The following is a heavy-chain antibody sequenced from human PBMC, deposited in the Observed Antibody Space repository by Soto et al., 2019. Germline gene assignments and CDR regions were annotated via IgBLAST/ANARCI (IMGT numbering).Heavy chain of an antibody. Sequence: GASVKVSCKASGYAFSSNYIHWVRQASGQGLEWMGVINPSNGRTTYAQNFQDRVTMTRDTSTSTVYLELRSLSSDDTAVYYCARRGSDYWG. D-gene: IGHD3-16*01. J-gene: IGHJ4*01. CDR1: GYAFSSNY. CDR3: ARRGSDY. V-gene: IGHV1-46*01. CDR2: INPSNGRT.